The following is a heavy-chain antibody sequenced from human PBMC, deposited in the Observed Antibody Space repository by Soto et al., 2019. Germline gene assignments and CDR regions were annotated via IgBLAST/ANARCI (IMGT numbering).Heavy chain of an antibody. Sequence: EVQLVESGGGLVQPGGSLRLSCAASGFTVSSNYMSWVRQAPGKGLEWVSVIYSGGSTYYAYSVKGRFTISRDNSKNTLYLQMNSLRAEDTAVYYCARDSSGYDAFDIWGQGTMVTVSS. D-gene: IGHD6-19*01. J-gene: IGHJ3*02. V-gene: IGHV3-66*01. CDR2: IYSGGST. CDR3: ARDSSGYDAFDI. CDR1: GFTVSSNY.